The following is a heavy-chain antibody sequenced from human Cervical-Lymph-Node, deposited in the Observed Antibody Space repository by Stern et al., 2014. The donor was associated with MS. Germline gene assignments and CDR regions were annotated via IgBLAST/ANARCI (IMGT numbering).Heavy chain of an antibody. CDR2: MYSSGSI. J-gene: IGHJ6*02. D-gene: IGHD1-1*01. CDR1: GGSIRAGTYY. CDR3: ARGRTNLAGDIYYYGMDV. V-gene: IGHV4-61*02. Sequence: QVQLQESGPGLVRPSQTLSLTCTVSGGSIRAGTYYWSWIRQTAGKGLEWIGRMYSSGSIDYNPSLKCRFTISADGSKTKLSLKLISVTAADTAVFYCARGRTNLAGDIYYYGMDVWGQGTTVTVSS.